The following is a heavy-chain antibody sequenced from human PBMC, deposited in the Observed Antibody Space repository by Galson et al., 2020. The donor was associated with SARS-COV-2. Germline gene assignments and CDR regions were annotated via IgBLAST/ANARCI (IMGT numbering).Heavy chain of an antibody. Sequence: GGSLRLSCAASGFTVSSNYMSWVRQAPGKGLVWVSRIYSEGSSTSYADSVKGRFTISGDNAKNTLYLQMNSLRAEDTAVYYCARGDMGNDYFDYWGQGTLVTVSS. CDR1: GFTVSSNY. CDR3: ARGDMGNDYFDY. CDR2: IYSEGSST. J-gene: IGHJ4*02. D-gene: IGHD7-27*01. V-gene: IGHV3-74*01.